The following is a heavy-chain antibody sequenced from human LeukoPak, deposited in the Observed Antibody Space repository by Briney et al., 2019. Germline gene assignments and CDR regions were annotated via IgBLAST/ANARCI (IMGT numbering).Heavy chain of an antibody. CDR2: VDYRGNI. CDR1: GGSISSYY. V-gene: IGHV4-59*01. CDR3: ARVEVGAANRQWYGMDV. D-gene: IGHD2-15*01. J-gene: IGHJ6*02. Sequence: SETLSLTCTISGGSISSYYWSWIRQPPGKGLEWIGYVDYRGNINYNPSLKSRVTISIDTSKSLFSLKLNSVTAADTAVYYCARVEVGAANRQWYGMDVWGQGTTVTVSS.